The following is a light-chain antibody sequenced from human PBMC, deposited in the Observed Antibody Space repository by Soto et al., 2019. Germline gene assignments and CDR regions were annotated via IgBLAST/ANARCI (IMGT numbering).Light chain of an antibody. CDR3: QSYDSSLSVV. Sequence: QAVVTQPPPVSGAPGQRVTISCTGSSSNIGAGYDVHWYQQLPGTAPKLLIYGNSNRPSGVPDRFSGSKSGTSASLAITGLQAEDEADYYCQSYDSSLSVVFGGGTQLTVL. J-gene: IGLJ2*01. CDR2: GNS. V-gene: IGLV1-40*01. CDR1: SSNIGAGYD.